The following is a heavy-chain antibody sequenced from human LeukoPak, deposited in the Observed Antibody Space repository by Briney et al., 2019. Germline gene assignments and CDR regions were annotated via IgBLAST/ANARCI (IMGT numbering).Heavy chain of an antibody. CDR2: IYYSGST. CDR1: GGSISSYY. CDR3: ARPAGAVAGRKVNWYFDL. Sequence: SETLSLTCTVSGGSISSYYWSWVRQPPGKGLEWIGYIYYSGSTNYNPSLKSRVTMSVDTSKNQFSMKLSSVTAADTAVYYCARPAGAVAGRKVNWYFDLWGRGTLVTVSS. J-gene: IGHJ2*01. D-gene: IGHD6-19*01. V-gene: IGHV4-59*01.